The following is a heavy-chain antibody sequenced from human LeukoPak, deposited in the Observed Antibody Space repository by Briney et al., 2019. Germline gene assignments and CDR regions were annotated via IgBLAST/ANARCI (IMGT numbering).Heavy chain of an antibody. CDR2: ISGSGGST. D-gene: IGHD6-19*01. CDR3: AKAIAVAGPYYYGMDV. Sequence: PGGSLRLSCAASGFTFSSYAMSWVRQAPGKGLEWVSAISGSGGSTYYADSVKGRFTISSDNSKNTLYLQMNSLRAEDTAVYYCAKAIAVAGPYYYGMDVWGQGTTVTVSS. V-gene: IGHV3-23*01. J-gene: IGHJ6*02. CDR1: GFTFSSYA.